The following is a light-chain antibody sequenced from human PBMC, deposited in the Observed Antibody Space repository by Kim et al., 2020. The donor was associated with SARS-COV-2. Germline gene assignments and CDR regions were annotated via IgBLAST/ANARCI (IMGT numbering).Light chain of an antibody. J-gene: IGLJ2*01. Sequence: VRPGQTASITCSGDKLGDKYACWYQQKPGQSPVLVIYQDSKRPSGIPERFSGSNSGNTATLTISGTQAMDEADYYCQAWDSSTVVFGGGTQLTVL. CDR1: KLGDKY. V-gene: IGLV3-1*01. CDR3: QAWDSSTVV. CDR2: QDS.